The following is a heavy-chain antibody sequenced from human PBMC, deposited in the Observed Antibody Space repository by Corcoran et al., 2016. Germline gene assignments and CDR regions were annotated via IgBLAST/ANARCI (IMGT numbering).Heavy chain of an antibody. D-gene: IGHD2-2*01. Sequence: QVQLQQWGAGLLKPSETLSLTCAVYGGSFSGYYWSWIRQPQGKGLEWIGEINHSGSTNYNPSLKSRVTISVDTSKNQFSLKLSSVTAADTAVYYCARRYCSSTSCYPVDYWGQGTLVTVSS. CDR1: GGSFSGYY. J-gene: IGHJ4*02. CDR3: ARRYCSSTSCYPVDY. V-gene: IGHV4-34*01. CDR2: INHSGST.